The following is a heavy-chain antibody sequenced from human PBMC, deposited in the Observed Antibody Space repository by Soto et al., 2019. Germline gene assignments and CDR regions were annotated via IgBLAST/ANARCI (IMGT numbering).Heavy chain of an antibody. CDR2: ISGSGGST. D-gene: IGHD3-22*01. CDR3: AKTRNYYDSSGYPSPSPFDY. J-gene: IGHJ4*02. CDR1: GFTFSSYA. Sequence: GGSLRLSCAASGFTFSSYAMSWVRQAPGKGLEWVSAISGSGGSTYYADSVKGRFTISRDNSRNTLYLQMNSLRAEDTAVYYCAKTRNYYDSSGYPSPSPFDYWGQGTLVTVSS. V-gene: IGHV3-23*01.